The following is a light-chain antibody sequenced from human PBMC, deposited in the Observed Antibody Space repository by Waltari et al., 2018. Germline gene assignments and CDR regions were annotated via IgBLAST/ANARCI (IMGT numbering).Light chain of an antibody. V-gene: IGKV1-5*03. Sequence: DIQMTQSPSTLSASVGDRVTITCRASQTISGWLAWYQHKPGNVPKLLIYKSSVLESGVPTRCSGSASQTHFTLTISSLQPDDSAIYYCQHYHSYPLTFGGGTKVEIK. CDR3: QHYHSYPLT. CDR2: KSS. CDR1: QTISGW. J-gene: IGKJ4*01.